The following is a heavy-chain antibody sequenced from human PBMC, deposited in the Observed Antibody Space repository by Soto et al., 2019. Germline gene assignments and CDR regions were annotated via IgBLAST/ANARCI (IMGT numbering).Heavy chain of an antibody. V-gene: IGHV1-18*01. CDR2: ISAYNGNT. CDR3: ARVDSSGHNWFDP. J-gene: IGHJ5*02. D-gene: IGHD6-19*01. Sequence: ASVKVSCRASGGTFSSYAISWVRQAPGQGLEWMGWISAYNGNTNYAQKLQGRVTMTTDTSTSTAYMELRSLRSDDTAVYYCARVDSSGHNWFDPWGQGTLVTVSS. CDR1: GGTFSSYA.